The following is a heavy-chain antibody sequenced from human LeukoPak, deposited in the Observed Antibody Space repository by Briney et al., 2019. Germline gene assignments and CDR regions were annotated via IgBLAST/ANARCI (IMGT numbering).Heavy chain of an antibody. CDR3: AKGYSSSWYNWFDP. CDR1: GFTFSSYA. CDR2: ISGSGGST. V-gene: IGHV3-23*01. J-gene: IGHJ5*02. D-gene: IGHD6-13*01. Sequence: GGSLRLSCAASGFTFSSYAMSWVRQVPGKGLEWVSAISGSGGSTYYADSVKGRFTISRDNSKNTLYLQMNSLRAEDTAVYYCAKGYSSSWYNWFDPWGQGTLVTVSS.